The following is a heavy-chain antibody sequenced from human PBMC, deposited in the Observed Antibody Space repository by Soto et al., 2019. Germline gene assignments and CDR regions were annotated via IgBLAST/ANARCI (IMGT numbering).Heavy chain of an antibody. Sequence: PXETLPLTCSVYGWSLSGYYWSWIRKPPGKGLEWIGEINHSGSTNYNPSLKSRVTISVDTSKNRFSLKLSSATAADTAVYYCARLRGRRYYGMDVWAQASTFTGSS. J-gene: IGHJ6*02. CDR2: INHSGST. CDR3: ARLRGRRYYGMDV. CDR1: GWSLSGYY. V-gene: IGHV4-34*01.